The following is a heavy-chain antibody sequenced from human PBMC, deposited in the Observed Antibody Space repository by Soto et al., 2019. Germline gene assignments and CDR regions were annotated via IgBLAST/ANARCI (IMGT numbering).Heavy chain of an antibody. CDR3: ARGYDFWSGNSGMDV. CDR2: INPNSGGT. Sequence: ASVKVSCKASGYTFTGYYMHWVRHAPGQGLEWMGWINPNSGGTNYAQKFQGWVTMTRDTSISTAYMELSRLRSDDTAVYYCARGYDFWSGNSGMDVWGQGTTVTVSS. J-gene: IGHJ6*02. V-gene: IGHV1-2*04. CDR1: GYTFTGYY. D-gene: IGHD3-3*01.